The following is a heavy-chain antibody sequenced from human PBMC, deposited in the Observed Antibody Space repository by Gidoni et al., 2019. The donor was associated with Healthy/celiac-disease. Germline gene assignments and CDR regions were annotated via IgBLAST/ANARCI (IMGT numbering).Heavy chain of an antibody. J-gene: IGHJ5*02. CDR3: AKDRGVPATLPTKNWFDP. CDR2: ISYDGSNK. D-gene: IGHD2-2*01. V-gene: IGHV3-30*18. CDR1: GFTFSSEG. Sequence: QVQLVESGGGVVQPGRSLSLSCAASGFTFSSEGRHWVRQASGKGLEWVAVISYDGSNKYYADSVKGRFTISRDNSKNTLYLQMNSLRAEDTAVYYCAKDRGVPATLPTKNWFDPWGQGTLVTVSS.